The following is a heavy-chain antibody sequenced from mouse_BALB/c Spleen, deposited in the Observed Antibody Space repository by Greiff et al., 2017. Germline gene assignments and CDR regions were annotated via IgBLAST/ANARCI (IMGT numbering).Heavy chain of an antibody. CDR3: ARQFITTVDAMDY. D-gene: IGHD1-1*01. J-gene: IGHJ4*01. Sequence: EVKLEESGGGLVKLGGSLKLSCAASGFTFSSYYMSWVRQTPEKRLELVAAINSNGGSTYYPDTVKGRFTISRDNAKNTLYLQMSSLKSEDTALYYCARQFITTVDAMDYWGQGTSVTVSS. CDR1: GFTFSSYY. V-gene: IGHV5-6-2*01. CDR2: INSNGGST.